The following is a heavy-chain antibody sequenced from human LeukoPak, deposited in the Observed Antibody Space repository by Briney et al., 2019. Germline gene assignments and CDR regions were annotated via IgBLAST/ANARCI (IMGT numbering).Heavy chain of an antibody. D-gene: IGHD1-26*01. J-gene: IGHJ4*02. CDR1: GFTFSNYW. V-gene: IGHV3-74*01. Sequence: GRSLRLSCAASGFTFSNYWMHWVRQAPGKGLVWVSRINSDGSDTSYADSVKGRFTISRDNAKNTLYLQMNSLGAGDTAVYYCTRGDFYVGAQDYWGQGTLVAVSS. CDR2: INSDGSDT. CDR3: TRGDFYVGAQDY.